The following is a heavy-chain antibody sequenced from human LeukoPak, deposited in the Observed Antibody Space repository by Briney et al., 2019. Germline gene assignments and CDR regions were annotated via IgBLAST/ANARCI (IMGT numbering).Heavy chain of an antibody. Sequence: ASVKVSCKVSGYTFTDYYMHWVQQAPGKGLEWMGLVDPEDGETIYAEKFQGRVTITADTSTDTAYMELSSLRSEDTAVYYCATGREQCQLLFGFDPWGQGTLVTVSS. J-gene: IGHJ5*02. D-gene: IGHD2-2*01. V-gene: IGHV1-69-2*01. CDR2: VDPEDGET. CDR1: GYTFTDYY. CDR3: ATGREQCQLLFGFDP.